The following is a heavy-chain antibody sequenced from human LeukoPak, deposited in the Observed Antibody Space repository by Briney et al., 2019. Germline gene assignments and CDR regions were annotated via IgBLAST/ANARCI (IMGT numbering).Heavy chain of an antibody. V-gene: IGHV3-48*01. CDR3: ARGVTSIDY. J-gene: IGHJ4*02. CDR2: ISSSSSTI. Sequence: GGSLRLSCAASGFTFSSYSMNWVRQAPGKGLEWVSYISSSSSTIYYADSVKGRFTISRDNAKNSLYLQMNGLRAEDTAVYYCARGVTSIDYWGQGTLVTVSS. CDR1: GFTFSSYS. D-gene: IGHD4-17*01.